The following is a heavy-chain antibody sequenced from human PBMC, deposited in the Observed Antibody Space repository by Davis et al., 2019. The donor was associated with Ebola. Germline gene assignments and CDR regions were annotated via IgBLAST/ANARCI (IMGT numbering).Heavy chain of an antibody. D-gene: IGHD1-26*01. CDR3: ASAHRVGDY. Sequence: GECLKISCAASGFTFSSYGMHWVRQAPGKGLEWVAVISYDGSNKYYADSVKGRFTISRDNSKNTLYLQMNSLRAEDTAVYYCASAHRVGDYWGQGTLVTVSS. V-gene: IGHV3-30*03. CDR2: ISYDGSNK. J-gene: IGHJ4*02. CDR1: GFTFSSYG.